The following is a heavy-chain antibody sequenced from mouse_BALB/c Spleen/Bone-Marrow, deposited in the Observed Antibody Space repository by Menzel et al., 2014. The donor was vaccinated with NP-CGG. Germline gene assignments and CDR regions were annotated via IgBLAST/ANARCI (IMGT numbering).Heavy chain of an antibody. V-gene: IGHV1-77*01. CDR2: IYPGSGST. CDR3: ATGTDY. Sequence: QVHVKQSGPELVKPGASVKMSCKASGYTFTDYVISWVKQRTGQGLEWIGEIYPGSGSTYYNEKFKGKATLTADKSSNTAYTQLSSLTSEDSAVYFCATGTDYWGQGTTLTVSS. D-gene: IGHD4-1*01. CDR1: GYTFTDYV. J-gene: IGHJ2*01.